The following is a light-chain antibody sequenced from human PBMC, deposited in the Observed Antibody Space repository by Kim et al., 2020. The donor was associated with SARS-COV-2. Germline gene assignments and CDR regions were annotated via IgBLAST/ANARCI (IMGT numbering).Light chain of an antibody. V-gene: IGLV1-40*01. Sequence: QRVTISCTGRSSNIGAGYAVHWYQQLPGTAPKLLIYGNSTRPSGVPDRFSGSKSGTSASLAITGLQAEDEADYYCQSYDSSLSGVVFGGGTQLTVL. J-gene: IGLJ2*01. CDR2: GNS. CDR1: SSNIGAGYA. CDR3: QSYDSSLSGVV.